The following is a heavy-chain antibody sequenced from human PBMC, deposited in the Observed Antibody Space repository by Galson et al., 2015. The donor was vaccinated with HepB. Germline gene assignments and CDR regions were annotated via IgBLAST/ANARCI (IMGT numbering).Heavy chain of an antibody. CDR1: GFTFSSYW. V-gene: IGHV3-7*01. D-gene: IGHD4-17*01. CDR2: IKQDGSEK. CDR3: AKYYGDYAGGDY. Sequence: SLRLSCAASGFTFSSYWMFWVRQAPGKGLEWVANIKQDGSEKYYVDSVKGRFTISRDNAKNSLYLQMSSLRAEDTAVYYCAKYYGDYAGGDYWGQGTLVTVSS. J-gene: IGHJ4*02.